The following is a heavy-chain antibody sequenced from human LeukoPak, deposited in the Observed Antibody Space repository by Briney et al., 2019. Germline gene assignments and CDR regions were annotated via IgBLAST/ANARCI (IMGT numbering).Heavy chain of an antibody. Sequence: SETLSLTCTVSGGSISSSSYYWGWIRQPPGKGLEWIGEINHSGSTNYNPSLESRVTISFDTSKNQFSLKLSSVTAADTAMYYCARGRALFDWGQGTLVTVSS. J-gene: IGHJ4*02. D-gene: IGHD2-21*01. CDR2: INHSGST. CDR3: ARGRALFD. V-gene: IGHV4-39*07. CDR1: GGSISSSSYY.